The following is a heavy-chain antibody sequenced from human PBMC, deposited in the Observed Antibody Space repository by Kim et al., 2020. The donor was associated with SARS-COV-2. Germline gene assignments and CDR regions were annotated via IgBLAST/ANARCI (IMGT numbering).Heavy chain of an antibody. V-gene: IGHV1-2*02. Sequence: ASVKVSCKASGYTFTGYYMHWVRQAPGQGLEWMGWINPNSGGTNYAQKFQGRVTMTRDTSISTAYMELSRLRSDDTAVYYCATSYCSSTSCYMEFGGFDYWGQGTLVTVSS. CDR1: GYTFTGYY. J-gene: IGHJ4*02. CDR3: ATSYCSSTSCYMEFGGFDY. D-gene: IGHD2-2*02. CDR2: INPNSGGT.